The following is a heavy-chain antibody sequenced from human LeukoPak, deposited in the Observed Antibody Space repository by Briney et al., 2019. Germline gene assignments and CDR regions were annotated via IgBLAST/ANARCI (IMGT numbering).Heavy chain of an antibody. CDR3: TTDTFGARDS. CDR1: GYTFSRYW. Sequence: SGGALRLSCADSGYTFSRYWMHWVRQGPGKGLVWVSRINEDGSSTSYAESVRGRFTISRDNAKNTLYLQMNSLRAEDAAVYYCTTDTFGARDSWGQGTLVTVSS. V-gene: IGHV3-74*01. CDR2: INEDGSST. D-gene: IGHD3-10*01. J-gene: IGHJ4*02.